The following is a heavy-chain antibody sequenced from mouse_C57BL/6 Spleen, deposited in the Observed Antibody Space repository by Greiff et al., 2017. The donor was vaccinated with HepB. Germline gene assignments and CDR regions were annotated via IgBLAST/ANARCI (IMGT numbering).Heavy chain of an antibody. V-gene: IGHV1-15*01. J-gene: IGHJ2*01. CDR3: TREGGNYEVFDY. CDR2: IDPETGGT. D-gene: IGHD2-1*01. CDR1: GYTFTDYE. Sequence: VKLQESGAELVRPGASVTLSCKASGYTFTDYEMHWVKQTPVHGLEWIGAIDPETGGTAYNQKFKGKAILTADKSSSTAYMELRSLTSEDSAVYYCTREGGNYEVFDYWGQGTTLTVSS.